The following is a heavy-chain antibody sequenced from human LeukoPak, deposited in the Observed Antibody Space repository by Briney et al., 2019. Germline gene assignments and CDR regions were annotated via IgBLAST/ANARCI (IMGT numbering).Heavy chain of an antibody. CDR2: ISFDGSNK. Sequence: GRSLRLSCAASGFTFSSYGMHWVRQAPGKGLEWVAVISFDGSNKYYADSVKGRFTVSRDNSKNTLYPQMNSLRAEDTAVYYCAKDLGTVTTDYYYGMDVWGKGTTVTVSS. V-gene: IGHV3-30*18. J-gene: IGHJ6*04. CDR1: GFTFSSYG. CDR3: AKDLGTVTTDYYYGMDV. D-gene: IGHD4-17*01.